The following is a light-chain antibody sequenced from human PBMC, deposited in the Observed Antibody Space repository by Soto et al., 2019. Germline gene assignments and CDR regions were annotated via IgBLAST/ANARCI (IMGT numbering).Light chain of an antibody. Sequence: QSVLTQPPSASGTPGQRVIISCSGSSSNIGSNSVSWYQQVPGTAPKLLVANNDQRPSGVPDRFSASKSVTSASLAISGLQSEDEADYYCATWDDSLDWRLFGGGTKLTVL. V-gene: IGLV1-44*01. CDR3: ATWDDSLDWRL. CDR2: NND. J-gene: IGLJ3*02. CDR1: SSNIGSNS.